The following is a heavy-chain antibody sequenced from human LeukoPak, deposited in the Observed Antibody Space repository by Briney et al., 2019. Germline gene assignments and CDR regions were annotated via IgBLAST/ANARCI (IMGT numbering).Heavy chain of an antibody. Sequence: GGSLRLSCAPSGFTFSSYSMNWVRQAPGKGLEWVSSISSSSSYIYYADSVKGRFTISRDNAKNSLYLQMNSLRAEDTAVYYCARDLATNYSSGWYHPYYYYGMDVWGQGTTVTVSS. CDR3: ARDLATNYSSGWYHPYYYYGMDV. V-gene: IGHV3-21*01. J-gene: IGHJ6*02. D-gene: IGHD6-19*01. CDR1: GFTFSSYS. CDR2: ISSSSSYI.